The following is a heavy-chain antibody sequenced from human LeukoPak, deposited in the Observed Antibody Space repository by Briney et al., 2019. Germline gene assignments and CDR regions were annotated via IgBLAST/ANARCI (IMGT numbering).Heavy chain of an antibody. D-gene: IGHD6-19*01. J-gene: IGHJ4*02. Sequence: GSLRLSCAASGFTVSSNYMNWVRQAPGKGLEWVSVIYSGGSTNYADSVKGRFTISRDNSKNTLYLQMNSLRAEDTAVYYCAKIASDSSGWYHFDSWGQGTLVTVSS. CDR1: GFTVSSNY. V-gene: IGHV3-53*01. CDR3: AKIASDSSGWYHFDS. CDR2: IYSGGST.